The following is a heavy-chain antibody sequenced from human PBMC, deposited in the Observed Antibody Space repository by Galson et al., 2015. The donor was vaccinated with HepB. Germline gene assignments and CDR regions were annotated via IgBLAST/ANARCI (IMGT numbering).Heavy chain of an antibody. V-gene: IGHV3-15*01. J-gene: IGHJ4*02. CDR3: TTFTTRYCRGGSCYEPHFDY. Sequence: SLRLSCAVSGVTFSNAWMSWVRQAPGKGLEWVGRIKSEADGGTTDYAVPVKGRFTISRDDSKNTLYLQMNSLKIEDTAVYYCTTFTTRYCRGGSCYEPHFDYWGQGTLVTVSS. D-gene: IGHD2-15*01. CDR1: GVTFSNAW. CDR2: IKSEADGGTT.